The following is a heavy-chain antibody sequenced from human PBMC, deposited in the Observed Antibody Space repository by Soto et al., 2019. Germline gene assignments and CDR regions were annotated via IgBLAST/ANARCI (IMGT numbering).Heavy chain of an antibody. V-gene: IGHV1-3*01. D-gene: IGHD4-17*01. CDR1: GYTFTSYA. CDR2: INPGNGNT. J-gene: IGHJ2*01. CDR3: ARGASSVTTFYFDL. Sequence: QVQVVQYEADVKKPGASVKVSCKASGYTFTSYAMHWVRQAPGQRLEWMGWINPGNGNTKNSQKFQGRVTITRDTFASTAYLELSSLRSEDTAVYYCARGASSVTTFYFDLWGRGTLVTVSS.